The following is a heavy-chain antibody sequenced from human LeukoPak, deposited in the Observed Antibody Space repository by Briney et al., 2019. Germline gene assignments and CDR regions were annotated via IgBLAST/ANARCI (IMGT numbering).Heavy chain of an antibody. D-gene: IGHD6-19*01. CDR1: GFTVSSNY. Sequence: GGSLRLSCAASGFTVSSNYMSWVRQAPGKGLEWVSYISSSSSTIYYADSVKGRFTISRDNAKNSLYLQMNSLRAEDTAVYYCARARYSSGWYVNWGQGTLVTVSS. CDR2: ISSSSSTI. J-gene: IGHJ4*02. CDR3: ARARYSSGWYVN. V-gene: IGHV3-48*04.